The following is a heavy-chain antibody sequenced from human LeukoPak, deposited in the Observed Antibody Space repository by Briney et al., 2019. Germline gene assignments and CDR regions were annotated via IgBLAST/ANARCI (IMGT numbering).Heavy chain of an antibody. D-gene: IGHD1-26*01. CDR2: IIPIFGTA. CDR3: ARALRSGSYYGVGYYYYGMDV. Sequence: ASVKVSCKASGGTFSSYAISWVRQAPGQGLEWMGGIIPIFGTANYAQKFQGRVTITADESTSTAYMELSSLRSEDTAVYYCARALRSGSYYGVGYYYYGMDVWGQGTTVTVSS. V-gene: IGHV1-69*13. CDR1: GGTFSSYA. J-gene: IGHJ6*02.